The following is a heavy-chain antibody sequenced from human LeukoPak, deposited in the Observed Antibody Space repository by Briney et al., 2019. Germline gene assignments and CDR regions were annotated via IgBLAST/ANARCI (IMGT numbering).Heavy chain of an antibody. CDR1: GYTFTGYY. J-gene: IGHJ4*02. Sequence: ASVTVSCTASGYTFTGYYMHWVRQAPGQGLEWMGRINPNSGGTNYAQKFQGRVTMTRDTSISTAYMELSRLRSDDTAVYYCARVRYYYDSSGYFTFDYWGQGTLVTVSS. D-gene: IGHD3-22*01. CDR2: INPNSGGT. V-gene: IGHV1-2*06. CDR3: ARVRYYYDSSGYFTFDY.